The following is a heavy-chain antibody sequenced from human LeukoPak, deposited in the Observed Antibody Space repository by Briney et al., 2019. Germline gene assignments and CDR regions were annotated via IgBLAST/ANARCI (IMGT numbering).Heavy chain of an antibody. V-gene: IGHV1-18*01. J-gene: IGHJ3*02. CDR2: ISAYNGNT. CDR3: ARYLTLGYCSSTSCYGDAFDI. D-gene: IGHD2-2*01. CDR1: GYTFTSYG. Sequence: ASVKVSCKASGYTFTSYGISWVRQAPGQGLEWMGWISAYNGNTNYAQKLQGRVTMTTDTSTSTAYMELRRLRSDDTAVYYCARYLTLGYCSSTSCYGDAFDIWGQGTMVTVSS.